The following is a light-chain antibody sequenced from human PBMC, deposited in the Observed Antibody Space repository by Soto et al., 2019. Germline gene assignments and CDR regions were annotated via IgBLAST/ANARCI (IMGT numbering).Light chain of an antibody. J-gene: IGKJ1*01. CDR2: GVS. CDR3: QQYNNWPLT. CDR1: QSVSSS. Sequence: EIVMTQSPTTLSVSPGERATLSCRASQSVSSSLAWYQQKPGQAPRLLIYGVSTRATGIPARFSGSGSGTEFTLTISSLQSEDFAVYYCQQYNNWPLTFGQGTKVDIK. V-gene: IGKV3-15*01.